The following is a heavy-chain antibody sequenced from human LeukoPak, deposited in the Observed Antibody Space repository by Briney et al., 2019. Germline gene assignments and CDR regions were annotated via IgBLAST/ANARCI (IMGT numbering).Heavy chain of an antibody. V-gene: IGHV1-8*01. CDR1: GYTFDKYG. CDR2: MNHNSGNT. CDR3: ARVLVFYDSSGYRYYFDY. J-gene: IGHJ4*02. D-gene: IGHD3-22*01. Sequence: ASVKVSCKASGYTFDKYGVTWVRQATGQGLEWMGWMNHNSGNTGYAQKFQGRVTKTRNTSISAAYMELSSLRSEDTAVYYCARVLVFYDSSGYRYYFDYWGQGTLVTVSS.